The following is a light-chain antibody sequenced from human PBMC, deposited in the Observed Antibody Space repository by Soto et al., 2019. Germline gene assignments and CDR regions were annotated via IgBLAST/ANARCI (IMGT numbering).Light chain of an antibody. Sequence: EIVLTHSPATLSLSPGERATLXWQASQSVSSYLAWYQQKPGQAPRLLIYDASNRATGIPARFSGSGSGTDFTLTISSLEPEDFAVYYCQQRSNWPLTFGGGTKVDI. V-gene: IGKV3-11*01. CDR2: DAS. CDR3: QQRSNWPLT. J-gene: IGKJ4*01. CDR1: QSVSSY.